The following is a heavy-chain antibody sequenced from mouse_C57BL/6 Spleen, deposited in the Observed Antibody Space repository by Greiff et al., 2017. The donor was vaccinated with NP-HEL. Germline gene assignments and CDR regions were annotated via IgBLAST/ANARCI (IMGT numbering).Heavy chain of an antibody. CDR1: GFTFSDYY. CDR3: ARHPYFDV. J-gene: IGHJ1*03. CDR2: ISNGGGST. Sequence: DVQLVESGGGLVQPGGSLKLSCAASGFTFSDYYMYWVRQTPEKRLEWVAYISNGGGSTYYPDTVKGRFTISRDNAKNTLYLQMSRLKSEDTAMYYCARHPYFDVWGTGTTVTVSS. V-gene: IGHV5-12*01.